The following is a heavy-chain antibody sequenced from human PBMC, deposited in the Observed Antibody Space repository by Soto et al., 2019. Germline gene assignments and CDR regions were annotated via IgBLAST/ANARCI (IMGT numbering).Heavy chain of an antibody. D-gene: IGHD3-10*01. CDR3: ARDYGSGSYYTGDLDY. CDR2: INPNSGDT. J-gene: IGHJ4*02. CDR1: GYTFTGSY. Sequence: ASVKVSCKASGYTFTGSYIHWVRQAPGQGLEWMGWINPNSGDTNYAQKFQGRVTMTRDTSISTAYMELSRLRSDDTAVYYCARDYGSGSYYTGDLDYWGQGTLVTVSS. V-gene: IGHV1-2*02.